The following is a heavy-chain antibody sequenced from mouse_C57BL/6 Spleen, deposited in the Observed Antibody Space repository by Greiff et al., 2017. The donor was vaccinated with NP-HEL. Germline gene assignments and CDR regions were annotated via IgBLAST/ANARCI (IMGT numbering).Heavy chain of an antibody. D-gene: IGHD2-4*01. CDR1: GFTFNTYA. V-gene: IGHV10-3*01. CDR3: VREMRDYDYDGTWFAY. Sequence: EVQLVESGGGLVQPKGSLKLSCAASGFTFNTYAMHWVRQAPGKGLEWVARIRSKSSNYATYYADSVKVRFTISRDDSQSMLYLQMNNLKTEDTAMYYCVREMRDYDYDGTWFAYWGQGTLVTVSA. J-gene: IGHJ3*01. CDR2: IRSKSSNYAT.